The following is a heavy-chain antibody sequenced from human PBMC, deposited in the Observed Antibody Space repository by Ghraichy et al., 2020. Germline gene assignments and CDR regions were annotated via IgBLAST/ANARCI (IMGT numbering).Heavy chain of an antibody. CDR3: TKDRGSSGSLDY. CDR2: ISGSGSGT. J-gene: IGHJ4*02. D-gene: IGHD3-22*01. Sequence: LTCAASGFTFSYYAMYWVRQAPGKGLEWVSTISGSGSGTYYADSVKGRFTISRDNSKNTLSLQMNSLRAEDTAIYYCTKDRGSSGSLDYWGQGTLVTVSS. CDR1: GFTFSYYA. V-gene: IGHV3-23*01.